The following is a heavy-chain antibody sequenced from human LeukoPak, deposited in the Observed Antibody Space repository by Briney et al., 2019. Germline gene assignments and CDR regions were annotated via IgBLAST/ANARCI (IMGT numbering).Heavy chain of an antibody. CDR1: GYTFTSYD. CDR3: ARGPIQYGGNSYWLDP. V-gene: IGHV1-8*01. Sequence: EASVKVSCKASGYTFTSYDINWVRQATGQGLEWMGWMNPNSGNTGYAQKFQGRVTMTRNTSISTAYMELSSLRSEDTAVYYCARGPIQYGGNSYWLDPWGQGTLVTVSS. J-gene: IGHJ5*02. CDR2: MNPNSGNT. D-gene: IGHD4-23*01.